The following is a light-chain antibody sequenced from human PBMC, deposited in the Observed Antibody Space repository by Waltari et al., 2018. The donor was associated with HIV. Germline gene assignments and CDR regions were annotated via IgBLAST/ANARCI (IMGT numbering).Light chain of an antibody. CDR1: PRLLDPANHQNY. CDR2: WAS. Sequence: DIVLTQSPDSLAVSLGERATIRCESSPRLLDPANHQNYLAWFQQTPGQPPRLLISWASTRESGVPARFSGSGSGTDFTLTISSLQAEDVALYFCHQFYVTPETFGPGTRV. J-gene: IGKJ3*01. CDR3: HQFYVTPET. V-gene: IGKV4-1*01.